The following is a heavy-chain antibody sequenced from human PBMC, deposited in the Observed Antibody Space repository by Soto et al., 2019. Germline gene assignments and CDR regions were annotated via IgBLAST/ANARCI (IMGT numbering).Heavy chain of an antibody. V-gene: IGHV1-69*02. CDR1: GGTFSSYT. CDR2: IIPILGIA. D-gene: IGHD1-1*01. Sequence: ASVKVSCTASGGTFSSYTISWVRQAPGQGLEWMGRIIPILGIASYAQKFQGRVTITADKSTSTAYMELSSLRSEDTAVYYCARAYPREMERRTIDAFDIWGQGTMVTVSS. J-gene: IGHJ3*02. CDR3: ARAYPREMERRTIDAFDI.